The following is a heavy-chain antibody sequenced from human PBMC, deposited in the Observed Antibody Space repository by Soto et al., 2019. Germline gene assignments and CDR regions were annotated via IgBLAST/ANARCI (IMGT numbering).Heavy chain of an antibody. CDR2: IYHSGST. CDR1: GGSISSSNW. Sequence: TSETLSLTCAVSGGSISSSNWWSWVRQPPGKGLEWIGEIYHSGSTNYNPSLKSRVTISVDTSKNQFSLKLSSVTAADTAVYYCAGRDFWSGYFDCWGQGTLVTVSS. V-gene: IGHV4-4*02. D-gene: IGHD3-3*01. CDR3: AGRDFWSGYFDC. J-gene: IGHJ4*02.